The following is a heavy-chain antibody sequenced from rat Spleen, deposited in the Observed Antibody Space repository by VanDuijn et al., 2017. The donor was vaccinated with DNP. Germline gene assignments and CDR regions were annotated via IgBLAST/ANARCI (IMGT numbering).Heavy chain of an antibody. Sequence: EVQLVESGGGLVQPGRSLKLSCAASGFTFSNYDMAWVRQAPTKGLEWVASISPSGGNTYYRDSVKGRFTVSRDNAKSSLYLQMDSLSSDDTATYYCARRVLGAVYYFDYWGQGVMVTVSS. D-gene: IGHD5-1*01. CDR2: ISPSGGNT. J-gene: IGHJ2*01. V-gene: IGHV5-25*01. CDR3: ARRVLGAVYYFDY. CDR1: GFTFSNYD.